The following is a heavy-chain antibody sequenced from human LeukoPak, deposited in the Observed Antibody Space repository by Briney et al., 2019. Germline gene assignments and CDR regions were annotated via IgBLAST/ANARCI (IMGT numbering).Heavy chain of an antibody. CDR1: GGSISSGDYY. V-gene: IGHV4-30-4*08. D-gene: IGHD1-7*01. Sequence: SETPSLTCTVSGGSISSGDYYWSWIRQPPGKGLEWIGYIYYSGSTYYNPSLKSRVTISVDTSKNQFSLKLSSVTAADTAVYYCASSPGAYNWNYFGGGYYYYMDVWGKGTTVTVSS. CDR2: IYYSGST. J-gene: IGHJ6*03. CDR3: ASSPGAYNWNYFGGGYYYYMDV.